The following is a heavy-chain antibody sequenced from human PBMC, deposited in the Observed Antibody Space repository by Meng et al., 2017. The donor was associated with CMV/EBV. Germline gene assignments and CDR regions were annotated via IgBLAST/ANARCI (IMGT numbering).Heavy chain of an antibody. D-gene: IGHD4-11*01. CDR3: ARIHSNYGPYGMDV. Sequence: SGPTLVKPTQTLTLTCTFSGFSLSTSGMCVSWVRQPPGKAPEWLALIDWDDDKYYSTSLKTRLTISKDTSKNQVVLTMTNMDPVDTATYYCARIHSNYGPYGMDVWGQGTTVTVSS. V-gene: IGHV2-70*20. CDR2: IDWDDDK. J-gene: IGHJ6*02. CDR1: GFSLSTSGMC.